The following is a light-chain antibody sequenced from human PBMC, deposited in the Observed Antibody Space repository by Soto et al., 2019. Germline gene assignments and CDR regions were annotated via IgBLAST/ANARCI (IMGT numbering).Light chain of an antibody. Sequence: QPVLTQPRSVSGSPGQSVTISCAGTNSDVGGYNYVSWYQQHSGKAPKLMIYDVTKRPSGVPDRFSGSKSGNTASLTISGLQADDEADYYCCSYAGNYIYVFGTGTKLTVL. CDR3: CSYAGNYIYV. CDR1: NSDVGGYNY. CDR2: DVT. J-gene: IGLJ1*01. V-gene: IGLV2-11*01.